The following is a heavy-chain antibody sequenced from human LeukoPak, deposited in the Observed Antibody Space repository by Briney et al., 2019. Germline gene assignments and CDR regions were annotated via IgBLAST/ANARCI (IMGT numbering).Heavy chain of an antibody. V-gene: IGHV3-30*18. D-gene: IGHD4-17*01. CDR3: AKPLDYGDYYYYGMDV. J-gene: IGHJ6*04. CDR1: GFTFSSYG. Sequence: GGSLRLSCAASGFTFSSYGMHWVCQAPGKGLEWVAVISYDGSNKYYADSVKGRFTISRDNSKNTLYLQMNSLRAEDTAVYYCAKPLDYGDYYYYGMDVWGKGTTVTVSS. CDR2: ISYDGSNK.